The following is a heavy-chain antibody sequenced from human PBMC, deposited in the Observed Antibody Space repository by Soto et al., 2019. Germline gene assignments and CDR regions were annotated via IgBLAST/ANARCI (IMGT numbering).Heavy chain of an antibody. CDR3: ARAGCDGGSCYTLVGLRYGMDV. Sequence: QVQLVESGGGVVQPGRSLRLSCAASGFTFSSYAMHWVRQAPGKGLEWVAVISYDGSNKYYADSVKGRFTISRDNSTNTLYLQMKRLRAEDTAVYYCARAGCDGGSCYTLVGLRYGMDVWGQGTTVTVSS. J-gene: IGHJ6*02. CDR1: GFTFSSYA. CDR2: ISYDGSNK. V-gene: IGHV3-30-3*01. D-gene: IGHD2-15*01.